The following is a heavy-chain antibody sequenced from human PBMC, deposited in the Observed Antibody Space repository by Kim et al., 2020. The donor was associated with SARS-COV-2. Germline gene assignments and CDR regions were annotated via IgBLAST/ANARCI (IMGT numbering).Heavy chain of an antibody. J-gene: IGHJ6*02. CDR3: ARDAHGLDV. V-gene: IGHV3-48*02. CDR2: AS. Sequence: ASYYADSVWGRFTVSRDRGKNSMYLQMNSLRDEDTAVYYCARDAHGLDVWGQGTTVTVSS.